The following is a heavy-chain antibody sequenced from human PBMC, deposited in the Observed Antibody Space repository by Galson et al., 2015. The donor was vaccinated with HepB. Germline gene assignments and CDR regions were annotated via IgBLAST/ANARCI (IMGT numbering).Heavy chain of an antibody. V-gene: IGHV3-7*01. D-gene: IGHD3-10*01. J-gene: IGHJ4*02. CDR3: ARCGAYYYGSGTLRGIDY. Sequence: SLRLSCAASGFTFSSYWMSWVRQAPGKGLEWVANIKQDGSEKYYVDSVKGRFTMSRDNAKNSLYLQMNSLRAEDTAVYYCARCGAYYYGSGTLRGIDYWGQGILVTVSS. CDR1: GFTFSSYW. CDR2: IKQDGSEK.